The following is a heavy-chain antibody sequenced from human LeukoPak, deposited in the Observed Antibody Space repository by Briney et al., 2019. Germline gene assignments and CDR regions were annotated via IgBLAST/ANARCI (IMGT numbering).Heavy chain of an antibody. CDR2: INPNSGNT. D-gene: IGHD3-10*01. J-gene: IGHJ4*02. V-gene: IGHV1-8*02. CDR3: ARVRSITMVRGVKVGFDY. Sequence: ASVKVSCKASGYTFTGYYMHWVRQAPGQGLEWMGWINPNSGNTGYAQKFQGRVTMTRNTSISTAYMELSSLRSEDTAVYYCARVRSITMVRGVKVGFDYWGQGTLVTVSS. CDR1: GYTFTGYY.